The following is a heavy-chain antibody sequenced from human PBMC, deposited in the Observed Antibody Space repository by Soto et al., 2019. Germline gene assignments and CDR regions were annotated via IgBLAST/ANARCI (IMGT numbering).Heavy chain of an antibody. D-gene: IGHD6-6*01. Sequence: HPGGSLRLSCAVSGSIFKNYALNWVRQAPGKGLEWVASITRDGYNKYYADSVKGRFTISRDNSKNTLSLQMTALRVEDSSVYYCTKSSGGSSSVGMDYWGPGTLVTVXS. CDR2: ITRDGYNK. CDR1: GSIFKNYA. V-gene: IGHV3-30*04. CDR3: TKSSGGSSSVGMDY. J-gene: IGHJ4*02.